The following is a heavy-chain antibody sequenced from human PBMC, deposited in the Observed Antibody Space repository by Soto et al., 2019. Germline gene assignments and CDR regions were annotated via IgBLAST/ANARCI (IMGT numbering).Heavy chain of an antibody. J-gene: IGHJ4*02. CDR2: ISSSGDST. V-gene: IGHV3-23*01. CDR1: RFTFRTYA. Sequence: EVQLLESGGGFVQPGGSLRLSCAASRFTFRTYAMNWVRQAPGKGLEWVARISSSGDSTYYADSVKGRFTISRDNSENTVSLQMSSLRADDTAIYYCARQDGSSGWAPLDYWGQGTLVTVSS. CDR3: ARQDGSSGWAPLDY. D-gene: IGHD6-19*01.